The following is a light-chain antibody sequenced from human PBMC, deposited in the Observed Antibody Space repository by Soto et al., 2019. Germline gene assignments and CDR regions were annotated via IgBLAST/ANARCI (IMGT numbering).Light chain of an antibody. CDR1: QSVSSN. V-gene: IGKV3-15*01. J-gene: IGKJ2*01. Sequence: EIVMTQSPATLSVSPGERATLSCRASQSVSSNLAWYQQKPGQAPRRLIYGASTRATGSPARFSGSGSWTEFTLTISSLQSEDFAVYYCQQYNDWPPYTFGQWTKLEIK. CDR2: GAS. CDR3: QQYNDWPPYT.